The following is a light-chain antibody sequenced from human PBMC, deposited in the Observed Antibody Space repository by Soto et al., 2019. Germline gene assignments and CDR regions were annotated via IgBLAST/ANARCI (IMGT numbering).Light chain of an antibody. Sequence: QSALTQPASVSGSPGQSITFSCTGTSSDVGSYNLVSWYQQHPGKAPKLMIYEVSKRPSGVSNRFSGSKSGNTASLTISGLQAEDEADYYCCSYAGSSTVFGTGTKVTVL. V-gene: IGLV2-23*02. J-gene: IGLJ1*01. CDR1: SSDVGSYNL. CDR2: EVS. CDR3: CSYAGSSTV.